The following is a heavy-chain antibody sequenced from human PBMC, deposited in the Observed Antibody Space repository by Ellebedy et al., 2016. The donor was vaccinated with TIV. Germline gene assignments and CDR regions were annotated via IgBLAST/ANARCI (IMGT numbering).Heavy chain of an antibody. CDR3: ARGVRGVSYYYYATDV. CDR2: ISGNENSP. D-gene: IGHD3-10*01. V-gene: IGHV3-23*01. Sequence: PGGSLRLSCAASGFSFNTYALSWVRQAPGKGLEWVSAISGNENSPYYAGSVEGRFTISRDNLKNTLYLQMNSLRVEETAVYYCARGVRGVSYYYYATDVWGQGTTVTVSS. CDR1: GFSFNTYA. J-gene: IGHJ6*02.